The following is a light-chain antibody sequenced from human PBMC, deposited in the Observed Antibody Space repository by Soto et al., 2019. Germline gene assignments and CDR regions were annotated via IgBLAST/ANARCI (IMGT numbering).Light chain of an antibody. Sequence: DIQMTQSPNSLSAFVGDRVTIACRASQNISNFLNWDRQKPGKAPVTMIYDASKLQSGVPSRFSGSGSGTHFSLTISGLQAEDFATYHCQQTFSTPITFGQGTRLEIK. V-gene: IGKV1-39*01. J-gene: IGKJ5*01. CDR3: QQTFSTPIT. CDR1: QNISNF. CDR2: DAS.